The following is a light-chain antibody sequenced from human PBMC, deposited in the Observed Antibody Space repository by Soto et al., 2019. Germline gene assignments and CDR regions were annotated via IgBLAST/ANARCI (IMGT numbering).Light chain of an antibody. CDR2: GNS. CDR1: SSNIGAGYD. Sequence: QSVLTQPPSVSGAPGQRVTISCTGSSSNIGAGYDVHWYQQLPGTAPKLLIYGNSNRPSGVPDLFSCSKSGTSASLAITGLQDEDEADYYCQSYDSSLSGVVFGGGTKLTVL. CDR3: QSYDSSLSGVV. J-gene: IGLJ2*01. V-gene: IGLV1-40*01.